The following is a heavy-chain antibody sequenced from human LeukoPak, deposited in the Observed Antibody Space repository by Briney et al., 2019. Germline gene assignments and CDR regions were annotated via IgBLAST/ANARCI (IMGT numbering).Heavy chain of an antibody. CDR3: AREALRPSRWFDP. Sequence: PSETLSLTCTASGGSISSGDSYWSWIRQPPGRDLEWIGYIYYSGNTYYNPSLKSRVTIPVDTSKNQFSLKLSSVTAADTAVYYCAREALRPSRWFDPWGQGTLVTVSS. CDR2: IYYSGNT. CDR1: GGSISSGDSY. V-gene: IGHV4-30-4*01. J-gene: IGHJ5*02. D-gene: IGHD4-17*01.